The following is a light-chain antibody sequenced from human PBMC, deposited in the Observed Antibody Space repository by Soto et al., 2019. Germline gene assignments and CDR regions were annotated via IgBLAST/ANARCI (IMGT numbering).Light chain of an antibody. CDR2: GAS. CDR1: QTVSSNY. Sequence: LTQSLDTLSLSPRERATLSCRASQTVSSNYLAWCQQRPGQAPRLLIYGASTRAAGIPDRFSGSGSGTDFTLTITRLAPEDSAVYFCQQYTGPPTTFGQGTRLEI. CDR3: QQYTGPPTT. J-gene: IGKJ5*01. V-gene: IGKV3-20*01.